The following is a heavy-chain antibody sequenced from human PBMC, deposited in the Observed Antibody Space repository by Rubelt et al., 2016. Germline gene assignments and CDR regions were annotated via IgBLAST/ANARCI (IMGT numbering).Heavy chain of an antibody. CDR2: IYYSGNT. CDR3: ASPSTGGLNWYFDL. J-gene: IGHJ2*01. Sequence: WLTCTVSGGSISSYYWSWIRQPPGKGLEWIGYIYYSGNTYYNPSLKSRVTMSVDTSKNQFSLMLSSVPAADTAVYYCASPSTGGLNWYFDLWGRGTLVTVSS. D-gene: IGHD7-27*01. V-gene: IGHV4-59*01. CDR1: GGSISSYY.